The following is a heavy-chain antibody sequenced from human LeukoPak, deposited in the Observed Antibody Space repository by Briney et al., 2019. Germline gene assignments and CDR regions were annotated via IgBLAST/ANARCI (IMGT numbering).Heavy chain of an antibody. CDR2: IWYDGSNK. CDR1: GFTFSSYG. CDR3: ARDGNSFTIFDNLDAFDI. V-gene: IGHV3-33*01. Sequence: GGSLRLSCAASGFTFSSYGMHWVRQAPGRGLEWVAVIWYDGSNKYYADSVKGRFTISRDNSKNTLYLQMNSLRAEDTAVYYCARDGNSFTIFDNLDAFDIWGQGTMVTVSS. D-gene: IGHD3-9*01. J-gene: IGHJ3*02.